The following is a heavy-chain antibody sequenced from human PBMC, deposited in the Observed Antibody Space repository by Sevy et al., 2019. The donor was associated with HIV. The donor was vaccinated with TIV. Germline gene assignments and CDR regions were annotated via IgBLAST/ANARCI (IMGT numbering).Heavy chain of an antibody. CDR2: ISYDGSNK. Sequence: GGSLRLSCAASGFTFSSYAMHWVRQAPGKGLEWVAVISYDGSNKYYADSVKGRFTISRDISKNTVFLEMNSLRPDDTGVYYCAKVLGFGSGYDYAFDFWGQGTMVTVSS. CDR3: AKVLGFGSGYDYAFDF. D-gene: IGHD5-12*01. V-gene: IGHV3-30-3*01. J-gene: IGHJ3*01. CDR1: GFTFSSYA.